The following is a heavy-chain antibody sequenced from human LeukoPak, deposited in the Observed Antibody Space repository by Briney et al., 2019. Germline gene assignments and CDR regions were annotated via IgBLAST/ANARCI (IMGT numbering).Heavy chain of an antibody. CDR1: GVAPGFLFSNAW. V-gene: IGHV3-7*05. CDR2: INQDGGEK. J-gene: IGHJ4*02. D-gene: IGHD6-13*01. Sequence: GGSLTLSCAASGVAPGFLFSNAWMSWARQAPGKGLEWLANINQDGGEKYYVDSVKGRFTISRDNAKNSLYLQMNSLRAEDTAVYYCAKDGQSSSWYNLGGYWGQGTLVTVSS. CDR3: AKDGQSSSWYNLGGY.